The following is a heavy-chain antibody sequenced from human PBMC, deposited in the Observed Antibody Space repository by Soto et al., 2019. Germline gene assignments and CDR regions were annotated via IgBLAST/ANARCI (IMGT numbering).Heavy chain of an antibody. CDR1: GYTFTSYG. V-gene: IGHV1-18*01. CDR2: ISAYNGNT. CDR3: ARGNVVAIDS. Sequence: ASVKVSCKASGYTFTSYGISWVRQAPGQGLGWMGWISAYNGNTNYAQKFQGRVTMTTDTSTSTAYMEVRSLRFDDTAVYYCARGNVVAIDSWGQGTLVNVSS. J-gene: IGHJ4*02. D-gene: IGHD2-21*01.